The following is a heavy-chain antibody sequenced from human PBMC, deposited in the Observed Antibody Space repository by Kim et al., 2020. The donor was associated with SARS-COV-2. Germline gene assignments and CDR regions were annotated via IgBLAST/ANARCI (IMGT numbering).Heavy chain of an antibody. D-gene: IGHD4-17*01. CDR3: ARGDFGDFVNY. Sequence: SETLSLTCTVSGVSIASGHYYWNWIRQPAGKGLEWIGRIYTSGSTKYNSFLMSRVTISLDTSKNQFSLKLSSVTAADTALYYCARGDFGDFVNYWGQGSLVTVSS. CDR2: IYTSGST. V-gene: IGHV4-61*02. J-gene: IGHJ4*02. CDR1: GVSIASGHYY.